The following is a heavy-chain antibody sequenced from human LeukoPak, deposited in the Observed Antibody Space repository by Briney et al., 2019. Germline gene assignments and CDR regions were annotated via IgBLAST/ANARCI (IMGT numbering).Heavy chain of an antibody. D-gene: IGHD2-2*03. CDR1: GFTFSCYS. V-gene: IGHV3-21*01. J-gene: IGHJ4*02. CDR2: ISSSSSYI. Sequence: PGGSLRLSCAASGFTFSCYSMNWVRQAPGKGLEWVSSISSSSSYIYYADSVEGRFTISRDNAKNSLYLQMNSLRAEDTAVYYCARTPGYCSSTSCSHLPREFDYWGQGTLVTVSS. CDR3: ARTPGYCSSTSCSHLPREFDY.